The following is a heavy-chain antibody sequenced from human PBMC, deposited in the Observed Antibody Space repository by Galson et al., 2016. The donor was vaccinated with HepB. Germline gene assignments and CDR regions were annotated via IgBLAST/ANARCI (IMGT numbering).Heavy chain of an antibody. CDR1: GFTYVSHW. J-gene: IGHJ2*01. CDR2: IKEDGSKK. Sequence: SLRLSCAASGFTYVSHWMDWVRQAPGKGPEWVANIKEDGSKKNYLDSVKGRFTISRDNAKNSVYLEMNSLRVEDTAIYFCVRETWYFDVWGRGTLVTVSS. CDR3: VRETWYFDV. V-gene: IGHV3-7*01.